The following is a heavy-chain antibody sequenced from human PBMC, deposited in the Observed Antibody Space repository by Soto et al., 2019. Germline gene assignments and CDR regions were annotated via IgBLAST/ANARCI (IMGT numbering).Heavy chain of an antibody. CDR2: INPNSGGT. CDR3: ARDVARLELRRYYYGMDV. Sequence: ASVKVSCKASGYTFTGYYMHWVRQAPGQGLEWMGWINPNSGGTNYAQRFQGWVTMTRDTSISTAYMELSRLRSDDTAVYYCARDVARLELRRYYYGMDVWGQGTTVTVSS. V-gene: IGHV1-2*04. D-gene: IGHD1-7*01. J-gene: IGHJ6*02. CDR1: GYTFTGYY.